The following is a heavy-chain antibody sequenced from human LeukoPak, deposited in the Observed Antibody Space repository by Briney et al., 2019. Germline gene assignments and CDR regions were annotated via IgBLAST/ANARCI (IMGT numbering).Heavy chain of an antibody. CDR1: GGSISSYY. Sequence: SETLSLTCTVSGGSISSYYWSWIRQPPGKGLEWIGYIYYSGSTNYNPSLKSRVTISVDTSKNQFSLKLSSVTAADTAVYYCARAISSMVRGVYYFDYWGQGTLATVSS. V-gene: IGHV4-59*01. J-gene: IGHJ4*02. CDR2: IYYSGST. D-gene: IGHD3-10*01. CDR3: ARAISSMVRGVYYFDY.